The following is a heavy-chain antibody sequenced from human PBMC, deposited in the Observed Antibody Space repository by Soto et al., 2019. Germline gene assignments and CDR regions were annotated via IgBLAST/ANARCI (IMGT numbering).Heavy chain of an antibody. Sequence: GGSLRLSCAASGFTFSSYSMNWVRQAPGKGLEWVSSISSSSSYIYYADSVKGRFTISRDNAKNSLYLQMNSLRAEDTAVYYCARAYYYYDSSGYAFDIWGQGTMVTVS. CDR3: ARAYYYYDSSGYAFDI. D-gene: IGHD3-22*01. V-gene: IGHV3-21*01. CDR2: ISSSSSYI. J-gene: IGHJ3*02. CDR1: GFTFSSYS.